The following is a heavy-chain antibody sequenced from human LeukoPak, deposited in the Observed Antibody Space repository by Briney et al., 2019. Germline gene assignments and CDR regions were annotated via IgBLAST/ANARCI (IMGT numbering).Heavy chain of an antibody. Sequence: SETLSLTCTVSGGSISSYYWSWIRQPPGKGLEWIGYIYYSGSTNYNPSLKSRVTVSVDTSKNQFSLRLSSVTAADTAVYYCARVTGYMIEDYFDYWGQGTLVTVSS. J-gene: IGHJ4*02. V-gene: IGHV4-59*01. CDR3: ARVTGYMIEDYFDY. CDR2: IYYSGST. D-gene: IGHD3-22*01. CDR1: GGSISSYY.